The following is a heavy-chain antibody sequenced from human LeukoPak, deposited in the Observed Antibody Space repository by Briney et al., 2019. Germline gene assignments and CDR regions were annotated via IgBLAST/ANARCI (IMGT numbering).Heavy chain of an antibody. CDR1: GGSFSGYY. J-gene: IGHJ3*02. CDR2: INHSGST. V-gene: IGHV4-34*01. Sequence: PSETLSLTCAVYGGSFSGYYWSWIRQPPGKGLEWIGEINHSGSTNYNPSLKSRVPISVDTSKNQFSLKLSSVTAADTAVYYCARYQRRVTIFGVVLDRVAFDIWGQGTMVTVSS. D-gene: IGHD3-3*01. CDR3: ARYQRRVTIFGVVLDRVAFDI.